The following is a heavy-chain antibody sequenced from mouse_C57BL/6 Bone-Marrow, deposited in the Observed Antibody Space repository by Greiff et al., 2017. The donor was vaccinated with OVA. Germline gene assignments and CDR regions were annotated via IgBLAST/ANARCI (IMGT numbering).Heavy chain of an antibody. CDR1: GFTFSSYA. D-gene: IGHD1-1*02. V-gene: IGHV5-9-1*02. CDR3: TRGGGSPYYFDY. CDR2: ISSGGDYI. J-gene: IGHJ2*01. Sequence: DVMLVESGEGLVKPGGSLKLSCAASGFTFSSYAMSWVRQTPEKRLEWVAYISSGGDYIYYADTVKGRFTISRDNARNTLYLQMSSLKSEDTAMYYCTRGGGSPYYFDYWGQGTTLTVSS.